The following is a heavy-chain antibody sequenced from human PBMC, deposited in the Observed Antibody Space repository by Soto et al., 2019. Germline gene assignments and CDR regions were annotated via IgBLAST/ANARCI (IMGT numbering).Heavy chain of an antibody. D-gene: IGHD3-22*01. CDR2: ISWNSGSI. V-gene: IGHV3-9*01. CDR3: ARGVPYYYDSSGYHPPDY. J-gene: IGHJ4*02. CDR1: GFTFDDYA. Sequence: EVQLVESGGGLVQPGRSLRLSCAASGFTFDDYAMHWVRQAPGKGLEWVSGISWNSGSIGYADSVKGRFAISRDNAKNSLYLQMNSLRAEDTAVYYCARGVPYYYDSSGYHPPDYWGQGTLVTVSS.